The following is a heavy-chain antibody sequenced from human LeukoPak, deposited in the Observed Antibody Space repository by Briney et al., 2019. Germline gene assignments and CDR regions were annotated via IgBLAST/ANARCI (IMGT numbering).Heavy chain of an antibody. Sequence: GGSLRLSCEASGFTFNDYHMSWIRQAPGKGLEWISSISGGAYTMHYADSVEGRFTISRDNAKNSLYLQMSSLRAEDTAVYYCARVRDGYKPPKLSSYYYMDVWGKGTTVTISS. CDR3: ARVRDGYKPPKLSSYYYMDV. J-gene: IGHJ6*03. V-gene: IGHV3-11*04. D-gene: IGHD5-24*01. CDR1: GFTFNDYH. CDR2: ISGGAYTM.